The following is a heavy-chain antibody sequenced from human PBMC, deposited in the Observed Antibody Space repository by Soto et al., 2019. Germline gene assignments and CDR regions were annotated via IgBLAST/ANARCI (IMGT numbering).Heavy chain of an antibody. J-gene: IGHJ4*02. Sequence: ASVKVSCKASGYTFTNYDINWGRQATGQGLEWMGWMNPNSGNTGYAQKFQGRVTMTRDTSITTAYMELSSLTSEDTAVYYCARGQSWYFYGSESYSYWGQGTRVTVSS. D-gene: IGHD3-10*01. CDR3: ARGQSWYFYGSESYSY. CDR2: MNPNSGNT. V-gene: IGHV1-8*01. CDR1: GYTFTNYD.